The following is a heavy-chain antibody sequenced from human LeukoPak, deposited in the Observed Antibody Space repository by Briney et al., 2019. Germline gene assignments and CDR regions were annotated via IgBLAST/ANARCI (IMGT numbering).Heavy chain of an antibody. V-gene: IGHV3-30-3*01. CDR1: GXTFSSYA. J-gene: IGHJ4*02. CDR3: ARLASGPPDY. CDR2: ISYDGNEK. Sequence: GRSLRLSCAASGXTFSSYAMHWVRQAPGKGREWVAVISYDGNEKYYADSVKGRFTISRANSKTTLYLQMNSLRVEDTALYYCARLASGPPDYWGQGTLVTVSS. D-gene: IGHD6-25*01.